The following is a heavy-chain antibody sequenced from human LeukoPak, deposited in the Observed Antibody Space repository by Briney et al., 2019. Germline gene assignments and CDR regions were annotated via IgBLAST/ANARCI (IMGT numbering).Heavy chain of an antibody. CDR1: GLTVSSNY. D-gene: IGHD1-26*01. J-gene: IGHJ4*02. Sequence: RPGGSLRLSCAAPGLTVSSNYMSWSRQAPGKGLEWVSVIYSGGSTYYADSVKGRFTISRDNSKNTLYLQMNSLRAEDTAVYYCASPSGSYYFDYWGQGTLVTVSS. V-gene: IGHV3-66*02. CDR3: ASPSGSYYFDY. CDR2: IYSGGST.